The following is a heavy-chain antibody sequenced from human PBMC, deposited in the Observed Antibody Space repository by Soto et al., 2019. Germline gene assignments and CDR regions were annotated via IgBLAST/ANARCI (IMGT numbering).Heavy chain of an antibody. V-gene: IGHV3-73*01. CDR3: TRGDGYNYY. J-gene: IGHJ4*02. CDR2: IRSKANNYAT. D-gene: IGHD5-12*01. CDR1: GFTFSDSA. Sequence: EVSLVESGGGLVQPGGSLKLSCAASGFTFSDSAIHWVRQASGKGLEWVGRIRSKANNYATSYAASVQGRFTVSRDASKAYLQMDSLNTEDTAVYYCTRGDGYNYYWGQGTLVTVSS.